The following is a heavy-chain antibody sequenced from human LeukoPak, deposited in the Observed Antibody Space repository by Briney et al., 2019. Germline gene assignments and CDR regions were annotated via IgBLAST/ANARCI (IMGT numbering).Heavy chain of an antibody. CDR2: IYYSGST. CDR1: GGSISSHY. CDR3: AREYCSSTSCYDNWFDP. V-gene: IGHV4-59*11. D-gene: IGHD2-2*01. Sequence: SETLSLTCTVSGGSISSHYWSWIRQPPGKGLEWIGYIYYSGSTNYNPSLKSRVTISVDTSKNQFSLKLSSVTAADTAVYYCAREYCSSTSCYDNWFDPWGQGTLVTVSS. J-gene: IGHJ5*02.